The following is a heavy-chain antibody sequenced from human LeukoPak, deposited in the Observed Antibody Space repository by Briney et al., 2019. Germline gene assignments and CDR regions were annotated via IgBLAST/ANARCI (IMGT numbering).Heavy chain of an antibody. CDR1: GGSISSYY. J-gene: IGHJ4*02. Sequence: SETLSLTCTVSGGSISSYYWSWIRQPPGKGLEWIGYIYYSGSTNYSPSLKSRVTISVDTSKNQFSLKLSSVTAADTAVYYGASRNYWGQGTLVTVSS. CDR3: ASRNY. CDR2: IYYSGST. V-gene: IGHV4-59*01.